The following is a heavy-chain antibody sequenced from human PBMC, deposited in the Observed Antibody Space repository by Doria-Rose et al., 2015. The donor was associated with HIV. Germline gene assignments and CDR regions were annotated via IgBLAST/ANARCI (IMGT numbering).Heavy chain of an antibody. CDR3: ARMGSYRELDY. J-gene: IGHJ4*02. CDR1: GASVSSRGYY. D-gene: IGHD3-3*01. V-gene: IGHV4-31*03. Sequence: QVQLQQWGPVLVKPSETLSLTCSVSGASVSSRGYYWNWIRQVPGKGLESLGYTYYTGTSDYSPSLKSRLNMAVDTSKNQFSLKLSFVTVADTAVYYCARMGSYRELDYWGQGALVSVSA. CDR2: TYYTGTS.